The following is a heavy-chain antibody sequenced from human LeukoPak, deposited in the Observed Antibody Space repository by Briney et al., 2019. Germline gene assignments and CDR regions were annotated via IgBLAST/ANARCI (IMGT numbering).Heavy chain of an antibody. J-gene: IGHJ4*02. CDR3: ARVYYDSSNMGPDY. D-gene: IGHD3-22*01. V-gene: IGHV3-21*01. CDR1: GFTFSSYS. CDR2: ISSSNRYI. Sequence: GGSLRLXCAASGFTFSSYSMNWVRQAPGKGLEWVSSISSSNRYIYYEDSVKGRSTISRDNAKNSLYLQMNSLRAEDTAVYYCARVYYDSSNMGPDYWGQGTLVTVSS.